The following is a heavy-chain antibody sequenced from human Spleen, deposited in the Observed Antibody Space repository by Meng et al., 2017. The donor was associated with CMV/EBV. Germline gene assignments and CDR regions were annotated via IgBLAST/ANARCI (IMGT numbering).Heavy chain of an antibody. D-gene: IGHD2-2*02. CDR2: IIPIFGTA. CDR3: ARIGLCSGTTCYTGDYSSRHFDY. V-gene: IGHV1-69*05. J-gene: IGHJ4*02. Sequence: ISWVRQAPGQGLEWMGGIIPIFGTANYAQKFRGRVTITTDESRITAYMELSSLRSEDTAVYYCARIGLCSGTTCYTGDYSSRHFDYWGQGTLVTVSS.